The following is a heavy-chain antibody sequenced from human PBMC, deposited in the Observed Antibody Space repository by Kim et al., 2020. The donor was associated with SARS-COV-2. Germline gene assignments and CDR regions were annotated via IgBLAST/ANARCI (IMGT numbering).Heavy chain of an antibody. J-gene: IGHJ5*02. D-gene: IGHD2-2*02. CDR1: GYTFISYC. V-gene: IGHV1-46*01. Sequence: ASVKVSCKTSGYTFISYCMNWVRQAPGQGLEWMGGINPNSGDAGYSQKFQGRVTMTRDTSISTVYMDLSSLRSEDTAVYYCVWVIVGSSIPWFGPWGQVT. CDR3: VWVIVGSSIPWFGP. CDR2: INPNSGDA.